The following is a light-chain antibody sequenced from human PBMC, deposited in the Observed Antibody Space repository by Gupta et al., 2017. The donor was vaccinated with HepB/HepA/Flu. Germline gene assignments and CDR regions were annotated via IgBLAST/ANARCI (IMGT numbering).Light chain of an antibody. Sequence: QSVLTQPPSVSGAPGQRVTISCTGSSSNIGAGYDVHWYQLLPGTAPKLLMHGNNSRPSGVPDRFSGSKSGTSASLAITGLQAEDEADYYCQSYDSSVSGWVFGGGTKLTVL. CDR1: SSNIGAGYD. J-gene: IGLJ3*02. V-gene: IGLV1-40*01. CDR3: QSYDSSVSGWV. CDR2: GNN.